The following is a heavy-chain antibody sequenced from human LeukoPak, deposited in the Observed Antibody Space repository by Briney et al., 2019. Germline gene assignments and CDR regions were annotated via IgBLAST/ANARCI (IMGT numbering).Heavy chain of an antibody. V-gene: IGHV4-34*01. CDR3: AREWNSSGWERGVYYWFDP. Sequence: SETLSLTCAVYGGSFSGYYWSWIRQPPGKGLEWIGEINHSGSTNYNPSLKSRVTISVDTSKNQFSLQLNSVTPEDTAVYYCAREWNSSGWERGVYYWFDPWGQGTLVTVSS. CDR2: INHSGST. CDR1: GGSFSGYY. J-gene: IGHJ5*02. D-gene: IGHD6-19*01.